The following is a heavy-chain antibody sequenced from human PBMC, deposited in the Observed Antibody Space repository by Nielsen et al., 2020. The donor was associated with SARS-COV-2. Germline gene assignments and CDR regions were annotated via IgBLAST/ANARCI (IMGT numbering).Heavy chain of an antibody. CDR3: ARGGRYCSSTSCYHNWFDP. Sequence: WIRQPPGKGLEWVSAISGSGGSTYYADSVKGRFTISRDNSKNTLYLQMNSLRAEDTAVYYCARGGRYCSSTSCYHNWFDPWGQGTLVTVSS. J-gene: IGHJ5*02. V-gene: IGHV3-23*01. CDR2: ISGSGGST. D-gene: IGHD2-2*01.